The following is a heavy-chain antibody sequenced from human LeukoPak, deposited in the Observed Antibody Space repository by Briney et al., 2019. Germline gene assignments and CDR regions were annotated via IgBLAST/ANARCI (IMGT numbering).Heavy chain of an antibody. Sequence: GASLRLSCAASGVTFSSYAMSWVRQAPGKGLEWVSAISGSGGSTYYADSVKGRFTISRDNSKNTLYLQMNSLRAEDTAVYYCAGTYYYDSSGYPYYFDYWGQGTLVTVSS. V-gene: IGHV3-23*01. CDR3: AGTYYYDSSGYPYYFDY. CDR2: ISGSGGST. D-gene: IGHD3-22*01. J-gene: IGHJ4*02. CDR1: GVTFSSYA.